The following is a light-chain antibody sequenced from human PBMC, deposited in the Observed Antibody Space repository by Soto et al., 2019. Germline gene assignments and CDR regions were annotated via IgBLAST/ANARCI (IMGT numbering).Light chain of an antibody. CDR2: NNN. Sequence: QSVLTQPPSVSGTPGQRVTISCSGSSSNVGSNTVHWYQQVPGTAPKLLIFNNNQRPSGVPDRFSGSTSGTSASLAISGLQSEDESDYYCATWHDSLNAYVFGTGTKLTVL. CDR1: SSNVGSNT. CDR3: ATWHDSLNAYV. V-gene: IGLV1-44*01. J-gene: IGLJ1*01.